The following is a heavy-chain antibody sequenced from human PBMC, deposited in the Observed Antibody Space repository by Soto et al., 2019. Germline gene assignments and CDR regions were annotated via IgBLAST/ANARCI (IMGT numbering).Heavy chain of an antibody. D-gene: IGHD3-22*01. J-gene: IGHJ4*02. CDR2: FRTGGDDATT. CDR1: GFTFSSYS. V-gene: IGHV3-23*01. CDR3: AKARGYYYDSSGWGPGYYFDY. Sequence: EVQLLESGGGLVQPGGSLRLSCAASGFTFSSYSMSWVRQAPGKGLEWVSGFRTGGDDATTYYADSVKGRFTISRDNAKNTLYLQMNSLRAEDTAVYYCAKARGYYYDSSGWGPGYYFDYWGQGTLVTVSS.